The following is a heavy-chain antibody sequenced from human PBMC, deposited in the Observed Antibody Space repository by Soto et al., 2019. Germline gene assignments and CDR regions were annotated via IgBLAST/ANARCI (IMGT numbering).Heavy chain of an antibody. V-gene: IGHV3-21*01. CDR3: ARDCRSTSCYVAAGDY. J-gene: IGHJ4*02. CDR2: ISSSSSYI. Sequence: EVQLVESGGGLVKPGGSLRLSCAASGFTFSTYTMTWVRQAPGKGLEWVSSISSSSSYIYYADSVKGRFTISRDNAKNSLYLQMNSLRAEDTAVYYCARDCRSTSCYVAAGDYWGQGTLVTVSS. D-gene: IGHD2-2*01. CDR1: GFTFSTYT.